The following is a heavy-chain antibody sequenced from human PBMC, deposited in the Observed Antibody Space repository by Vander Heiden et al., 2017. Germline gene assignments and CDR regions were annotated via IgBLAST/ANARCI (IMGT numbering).Heavy chain of an antibody. CDR2: ISGSGDST. CDR1: GFTFSSYG. CDR3: AKDHTSSWYYFDY. V-gene: IGHV3-23*01. D-gene: IGHD6-13*01. Sequence: EVQLLESGGGLVQLGGSLRLSCTASGFTFSSYGMRWVRQAPGKGLDWVSGISGSGDSTYYADSVKGRFTISRDNSKNTLYLQMNSLRAEDTAVYYCAKDHTSSWYYFDYWGQGTLVAVSS. J-gene: IGHJ4*02.